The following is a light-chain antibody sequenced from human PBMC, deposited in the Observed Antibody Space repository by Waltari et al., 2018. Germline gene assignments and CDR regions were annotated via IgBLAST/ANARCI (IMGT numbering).Light chain of an antibody. CDR2: GVT. V-gene: IGLV2-14*01. Sequence: QSALTQPASVSGSPGQSITISCTGSSSDIDSDDYVSWYQHLPGKAPKLMIYGVTNRPSGISNRFSGSKSDNTASLTISGLQADDEADYYCSSFTGTIWVFGGGTKLTVL. J-gene: IGLJ3*02. CDR3: SSFTGTIWV. CDR1: SSDIDSDDY.